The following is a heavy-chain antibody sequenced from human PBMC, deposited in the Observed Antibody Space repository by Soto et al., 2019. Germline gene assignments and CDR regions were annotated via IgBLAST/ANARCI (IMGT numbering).Heavy chain of an antibody. CDR1: GFTFSTYG. V-gene: IGHV3-30*18. J-gene: IGHJ6*02. CDR2: ISYDGKNN. CDR3: AKGQHCSSTSCYFYHYGMDV. Sequence: QVQLVESGGGVVQPGRSLRLSCVASGFTFSTYGMHWVRQAPGKGLEWVAVISYDGKNNYYADSVKGRLTISRDNSKNTVYLQMSRLRGEDTAVYYCAKGQHCSSTSCYFYHYGMDVWGQGTTVAVTS. D-gene: IGHD2-2*01.